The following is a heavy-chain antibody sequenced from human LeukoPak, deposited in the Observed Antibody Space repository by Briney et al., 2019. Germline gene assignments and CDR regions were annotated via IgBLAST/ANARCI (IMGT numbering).Heavy chain of an antibody. CDR3: AKQTEYNSNSPYHY. CDR2: ISGSGAIT. CDR1: GFTFSSYA. J-gene: IGHJ1*01. D-gene: IGHD5-24*01. V-gene: IGHV3-23*01. Sequence: PGGSLRLSCAASGFTFSSYAMPWVRQAPGKGLEGVSGISGSGAITYYADSVKGRFTISRDNSKSTMYLEVNSLRAEDTAVYYCAKQTEYNSNSPYHYWGQGTLVTVSS.